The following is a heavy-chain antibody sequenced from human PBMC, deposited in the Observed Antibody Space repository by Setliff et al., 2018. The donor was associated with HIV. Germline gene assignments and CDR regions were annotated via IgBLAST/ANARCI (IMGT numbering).Heavy chain of an antibody. Sequence: GSLRLSCAASGFTFSSCSMNWVRQAPGKGLEWVSAISSGGEIMFYADSVKGRFTISRDNSKNTLYLQMISLRADDTAVYYCAKSLLVAGNDYWGQGTLVTVSS. V-gene: IGHV3-23*01. CDR2: ISSGGEIM. J-gene: IGHJ4*02. CDR1: GFTFSSCS. D-gene: IGHD2-8*02. CDR3: AKSLLVAGNDY.